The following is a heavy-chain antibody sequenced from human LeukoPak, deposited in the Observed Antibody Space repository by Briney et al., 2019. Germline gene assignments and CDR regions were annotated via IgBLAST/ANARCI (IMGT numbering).Heavy chain of an antibody. CDR1: GGSIRSNNHY. V-gene: IGHV4-39*07. D-gene: IGHD5-12*01. J-gene: IGHJ5*02. CDR3: ARVELIVALPTSFDP. CDR2: IYFNGNI. Sequence: SETLSLTCAVSGGSIRSNNHYWGWIRQPPGKGLEWIGNIYFNGNIAYNPSLQSRVTISVDTSKNQFSLRLNSVTSADTAMYYCARVELIVALPTSFDPWGQGTLVTVSS.